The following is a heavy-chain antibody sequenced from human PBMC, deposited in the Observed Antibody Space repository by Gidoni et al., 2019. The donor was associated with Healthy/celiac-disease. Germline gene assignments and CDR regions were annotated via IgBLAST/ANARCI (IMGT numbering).Heavy chain of an antibody. CDR1: GFTFSSYS. J-gene: IGHJ4*02. CDR3: ARDGVPDDYGDPGPWDY. V-gene: IGHV3-21*01. Sequence: EVQLVESGGGLVKPGGSLRLSCAASGFTFSSYSMNWVRQAPGKGLEWVSSISSSSSYIYYADSVKGRFTISRDNAKNSLYLQMNSLRAEDTAVYYCARDGVPDDYGDPGPWDYWGQGTLVTVSS. CDR2: ISSSSSYI. D-gene: IGHD4-17*01.